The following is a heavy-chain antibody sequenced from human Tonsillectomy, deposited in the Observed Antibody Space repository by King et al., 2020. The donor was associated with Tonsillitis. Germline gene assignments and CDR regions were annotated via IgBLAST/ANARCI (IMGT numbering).Heavy chain of an antibody. Sequence: VQLVESGGGLVQPGGSLRLSCAASGFTFSRYWMNWVRQAPGKGLEWVANIKQDGSEKYYVDSVKGRFTISRDNAENSLYLQMNSLRGEDTAVYYCARGATYYYDSSGFYYGESERRGMDVWGQGTTVNVSS. D-gene: IGHD3-22*01. V-gene: IGHV3-7*01. J-gene: IGHJ6*02. CDR2: IKQDGSEK. CDR3: ARGATYYYDSSGFYYGESERRGMDV. CDR1: GFTFSRYW.